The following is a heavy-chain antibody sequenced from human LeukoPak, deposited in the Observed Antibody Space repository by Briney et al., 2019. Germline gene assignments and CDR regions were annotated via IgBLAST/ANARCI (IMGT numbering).Heavy chain of an antibody. J-gene: IGHJ4*02. V-gene: IGHV3-9*01. CDR2: ISWNSGSI. CDR1: GFTFDDYA. CDR3: AKAETAAAGRVFDY. Sequence: GGSLRLSCAASGFTFDDYAMHWVRQAPGKGLEWVSGISWNSGSIGYADSVKGRFTISRDNAKSSLYLQMNSLRAEDTALYYCAKAETAAAGRVFDYWGQGTLVTVSS. D-gene: IGHD6-13*01.